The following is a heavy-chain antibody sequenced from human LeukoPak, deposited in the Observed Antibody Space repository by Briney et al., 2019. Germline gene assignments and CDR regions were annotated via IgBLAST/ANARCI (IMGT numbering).Heavy chain of an antibody. D-gene: IGHD3-22*01. CDR2: IIPILGIA. J-gene: IGHJ4*02. CDR1: GYTFTSYG. CDR3: ARAYDSSFPGGY. Sequence: ASVKVSCKASGYTFTSYGISWVRQAPGQGLEWMGRIIPILGIANYAQKFQGRVTITADKSTSTAYMELSSLRSEDTAVYYCARAYDSSFPGGYWGQGTLVTVSS. V-gene: IGHV1-69*04.